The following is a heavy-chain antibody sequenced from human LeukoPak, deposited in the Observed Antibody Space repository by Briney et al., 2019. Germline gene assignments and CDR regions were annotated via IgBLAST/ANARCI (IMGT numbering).Heavy chain of an antibody. V-gene: IGHV3-23*01. CDR3: VKGPRRYSGRYDS. CDR2: ITGAGGGT. CDR1: GFFFGGYV. Sequence: GGSLRLSCAASGFFFGGYVMAWLREAPGKGLEWVADITGAGGGTNYADSVQGRFTISRDNSENSVYLQMNSLRVEDTAMYYCVKGPRRYSGRYDSWGQGTLVTVSP. J-gene: IGHJ4*02. D-gene: IGHD5-12*01.